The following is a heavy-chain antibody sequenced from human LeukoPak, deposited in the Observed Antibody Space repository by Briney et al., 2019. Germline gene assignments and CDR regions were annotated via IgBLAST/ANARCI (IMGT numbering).Heavy chain of an antibody. CDR3: TRDIRLTTDRDAFDI. CDR2: ISSSSSTI. Sequence: PGGSLRLSCAASGFTFSSYSMNWVRQAPGKGLEWVSYISSSSSTIYYADSVKGRFTISRDNAKNSLYLQMNSLRPEDTAVYFCTRDIRLTTDRDAFDIWGQGTMVTVSS. J-gene: IGHJ3*02. V-gene: IGHV3-48*04. CDR1: GFTFSSYS. D-gene: IGHD1-14*01.